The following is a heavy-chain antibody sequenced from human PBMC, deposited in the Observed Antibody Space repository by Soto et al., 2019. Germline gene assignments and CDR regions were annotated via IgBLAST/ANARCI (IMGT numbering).Heavy chain of an antibody. CDR1: GFTFSNTW. Sequence: EVQLVESGGGLVKPGGSLRLSCAASGFTFSNTWMNWVRQAPGKGLEWVGRIKSKTDGGTTDYAAPVKGRFTISRDDSKNTLYLQMNSLKTEDTAVYYCTTGKYSSGWNEWYYYYYGMDVWGQGTTVTVSS. J-gene: IGHJ6*02. V-gene: IGHV3-15*07. D-gene: IGHD6-19*01. CDR2: IKSKTDGGTT. CDR3: TTGKYSSGWNEWYYYYYGMDV.